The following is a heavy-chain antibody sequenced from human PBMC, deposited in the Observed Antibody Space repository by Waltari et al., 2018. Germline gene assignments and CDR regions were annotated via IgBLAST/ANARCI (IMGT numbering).Heavy chain of an antibody. V-gene: IGHV3-30*02. CDR1: GFSFRSYG. D-gene: IGHD2-2*01. CDR2: IRYDGSDK. Sequence: QAQLVESGGGVVHPGGSLRLSCTASGFSFRSYGMHWVRQTPGKGLEWVAFIRYDGSDKYYADSVKGRFTISRDTSKNTLYLQMNSLRSEDTAVYYCASGGKTVVVPADYWGQGTLVTVSS. J-gene: IGHJ4*02. CDR3: ASGGKTVVVPADY.